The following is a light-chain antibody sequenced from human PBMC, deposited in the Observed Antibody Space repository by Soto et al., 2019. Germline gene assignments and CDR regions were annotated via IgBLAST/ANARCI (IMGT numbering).Light chain of an antibody. CDR3: NSYTTSSTYV. J-gene: IGLJ1*01. Sequence: QSALTQPASVSGSPGQSITIACTGTSSDVGSYNRVSWYQQAPGTAPKLIVHDVTNRPSGVPDRFSGSKSGNTASLTISGLQTEDEADYSCNSYTTSSTYVFGTGTKVTVL. CDR2: DVT. V-gene: IGLV2-18*02. CDR1: SSDVGSYNR.